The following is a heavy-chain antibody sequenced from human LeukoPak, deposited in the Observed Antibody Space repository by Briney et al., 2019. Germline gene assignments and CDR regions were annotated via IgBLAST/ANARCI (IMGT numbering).Heavy chain of an antibody. CDR2: ISWNSGSI. V-gene: IGHV3-9*01. CDR3: AKAPRGYSGYADAFDI. Sequence: GGSLRLSCAASGFTFDDYAMHWVRQAPGKGLEWVSGISWNSGSIGYADSVKGRFTISRDNAKNSLYLQMNSLRAEDTALYYCAKAPRGYSGYADAFDIWGQGTMVTVSS. CDR1: GFTFDDYA. J-gene: IGHJ3*02. D-gene: IGHD5-12*01.